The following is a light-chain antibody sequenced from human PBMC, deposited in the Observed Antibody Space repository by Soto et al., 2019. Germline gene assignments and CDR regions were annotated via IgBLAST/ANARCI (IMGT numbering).Light chain of an antibody. CDR1: ESIRTW. CDR3: QQYYSYPLT. Sequence: DIQLTQSPSFLSASIGDRVTITCRASESIRTWLAWYQHKPGKAPKFLIYDASSLESGVPSRFSGSGSGTEFTLTISCLQSEDFATYYCQQYYSYPLTFGQGTKVDIK. V-gene: IGKV1-5*01. CDR2: DAS. J-gene: IGKJ1*01.